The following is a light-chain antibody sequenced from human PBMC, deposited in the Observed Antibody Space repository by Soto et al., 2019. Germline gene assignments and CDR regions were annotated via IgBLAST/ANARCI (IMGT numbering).Light chain of an antibody. J-gene: IGLJ1*01. CDR1: SSYFGDFNY. CDR3: TSYTTSITYV. CDR2: DVS. Sequence: SVLTQPASVSGSPGQSITISCTGTSSYFGDFNYVFWYQQHPGKAPKLLIYDVSNRPSGVSNRFSGSKSGDTASLTISGLQAEDEADYYCTSYTTSITYVFGTGTKVTVL. V-gene: IGLV2-14*03.